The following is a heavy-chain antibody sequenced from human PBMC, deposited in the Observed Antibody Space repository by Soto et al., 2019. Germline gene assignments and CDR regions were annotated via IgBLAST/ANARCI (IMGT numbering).Heavy chain of an antibody. CDR2: IRGSNDDT. D-gene: IGHD6-19*01. CDR3: AKANSGWYAAFDI. Sequence: GGSLRLSCAASAFTVSSYFMSWVRQAPGKGLQWVSTIRGSNDDTRYADSVKGRFTVSRDNSKNMLHLQMYSLRAEDTAVYYCAKANSGWYAAFDIWGQGTMVTVSS. J-gene: IGHJ3*02. V-gene: IGHV3-23*01. CDR1: AFTVSSYF.